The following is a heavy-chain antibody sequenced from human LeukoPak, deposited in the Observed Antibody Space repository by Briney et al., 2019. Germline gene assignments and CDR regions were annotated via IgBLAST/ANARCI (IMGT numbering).Heavy chain of an antibody. CDR3: AKSSGWYRDYFDY. J-gene: IGHJ4*02. D-gene: IGHD6-19*01. V-gene: IGHV3-53*01. Sequence: PGGSLRLSCAASGFTVSSNYMSWVRQAPGKGLEWVSVIYSGGSTYYADSVKGRFTISRDNSKNTLYLQMNSLRAEDTAVYYCAKSSGWYRDYFDYWGQGTLVTVSS. CDR1: GFTVSSNY. CDR2: IYSGGST.